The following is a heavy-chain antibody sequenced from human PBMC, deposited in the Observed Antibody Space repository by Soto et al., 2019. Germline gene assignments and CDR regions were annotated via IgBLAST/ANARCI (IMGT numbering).Heavy chain of an antibody. Sequence: GGSLRLSCAASGFTVSSNYMSWVRQAPGKGLEWVSVIYSGGSTYYADSVKGRLTISRDNSKNTLYLQMNSLRAEDTAVYYCARDQMVRGTPIDYWGQGTLVTVSS. CDR2: IYSGGST. V-gene: IGHV3-53*01. J-gene: IGHJ4*02. D-gene: IGHD3-10*01. CDR3: ARDQMVRGTPIDY. CDR1: GFTVSSNY.